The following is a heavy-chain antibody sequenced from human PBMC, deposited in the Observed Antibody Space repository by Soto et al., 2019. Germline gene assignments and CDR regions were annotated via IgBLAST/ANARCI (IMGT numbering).Heavy chain of an antibody. Sequence: SETLSLTCAVYGGSFSGYFWSWIRQPPGKGLEWIGESNHGGRTYYNPSLKSRVTISVDTSKNQFSLELSSVTAADTVVYYCARGRGSYFDHWGQGNLVTVSS. CDR3: ARGRGSYFDH. J-gene: IGHJ4*02. V-gene: IGHV4-34*01. CDR1: GGSFSGYF. CDR2: SNHGGRT. D-gene: IGHD3-16*01.